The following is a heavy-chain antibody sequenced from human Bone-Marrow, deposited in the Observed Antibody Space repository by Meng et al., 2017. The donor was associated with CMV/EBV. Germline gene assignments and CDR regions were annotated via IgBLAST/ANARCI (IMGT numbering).Heavy chain of an antibody. CDR3: ARDNGPSGSYYENWFDP. Sequence: ASVKVSCKASGYTFTSHYLHWVRQAPGQGLEWMGWINPNSGGTNYAQKFQGRVTMTRDTSISTAYMELSRLRSDDTAVYYCARDNGPSGSYYENWFDPWGQGTRVTVSS. D-gene: IGHD1-26*01. V-gene: IGHV1-2*02. CDR1: GYTFTSHY. CDR2: INPNSGGT. J-gene: IGHJ5*02.